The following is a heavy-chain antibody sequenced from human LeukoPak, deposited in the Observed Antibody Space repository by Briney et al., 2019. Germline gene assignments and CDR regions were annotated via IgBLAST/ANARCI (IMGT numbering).Heavy chain of an antibody. V-gene: IGHV4-38-2*01. Sequence: SETLSLTCAVSGFSISSGYYWGWIRQPPGKGLEWVGSMYHSGNTYYNPSLKSRGTISADMSKNQLSLTLHSVTASDTAVYYCATMTISGNVWSFSDVRIDHWGQGTLVTVSS. CDR2: MYHSGNT. J-gene: IGHJ4*02. CDR3: ATMTISGNVWSFSDVRIDH. D-gene: IGHD6-19*01. CDR1: GFSISSGYY.